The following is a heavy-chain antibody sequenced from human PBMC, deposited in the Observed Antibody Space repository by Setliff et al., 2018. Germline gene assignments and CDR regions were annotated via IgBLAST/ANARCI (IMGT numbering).Heavy chain of an antibody. D-gene: IGHD2-8*02. Sequence: ASVKVSCKASGYTFSSNAFHWVRQAPGQRLEWLGWIHAGSSNTIYSQRFQDRITISRDTSATTVHMELSSLRSDDTAVYYCARMSTSGPHYDYWGQGTLVTVS. V-gene: IGHV1-3*01. CDR2: IHAGSSNT. CDR1: GYTFSSNA. CDR3: ARMSTSGPHYDY. J-gene: IGHJ4*02.